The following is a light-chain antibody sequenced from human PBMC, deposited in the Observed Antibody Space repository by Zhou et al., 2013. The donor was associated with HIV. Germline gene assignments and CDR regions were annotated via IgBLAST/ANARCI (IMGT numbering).Light chain of an antibody. CDR3: CSYTSNKTYV. J-gene: IGLJ1*01. CDR1: SSDVGGYNY. CDR2: DVN. V-gene: IGLV2-14*01. Sequence: QSALTQPPSASGTPGQSVTISCTGTSSDVGGYNYVAWYQQHPGKVPKIIIYDVNKWPSGISNRFSGSKSGNTASLTISGLQAEDEADYYCCSYTSNKTYVFGEGTKVTVL.